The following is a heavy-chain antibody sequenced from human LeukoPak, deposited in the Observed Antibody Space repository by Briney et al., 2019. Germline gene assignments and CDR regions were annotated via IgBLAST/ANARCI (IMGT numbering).Heavy chain of an antibody. D-gene: IGHD3-3*01. J-gene: IGHJ5*02. CDR1: GGSFTDYF. CDR2: INRSGST. V-gene: IGHV4-34*01. CDR3: AQHLRRRFFSRTLGFDP. Sequence: PSETLSLTCDVYGGSFTDYFWTWIRQPPEKGLEWIGKINRSGSTNYNPSLKSRVTISVDMSKHQFSLRLSSVTAADTAVYYCAQHLRRRFFSRTLGFDPWGQGTLVTVSS.